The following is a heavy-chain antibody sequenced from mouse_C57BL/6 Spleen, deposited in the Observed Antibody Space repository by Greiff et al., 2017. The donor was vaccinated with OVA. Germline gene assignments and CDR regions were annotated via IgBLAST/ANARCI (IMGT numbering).Heavy chain of an antibody. D-gene: IGHD1-1*01. CDR2: IWSGGST. Sequence: VKLKESGPGLVQPSQSLSITCTVSGFSLTSYGVHWVRQSPGKGLEWLGVIWSGGSTDYNAAFISRLSISKDNSKSQVFFKMNSLQADDTAIYYCARKGDYGSSLDYWGQGTTLTVSS. CDR3: ARKGDYGSSLDY. V-gene: IGHV2-2*01. CDR1: GFSLTSYG. J-gene: IGHJ2*01.